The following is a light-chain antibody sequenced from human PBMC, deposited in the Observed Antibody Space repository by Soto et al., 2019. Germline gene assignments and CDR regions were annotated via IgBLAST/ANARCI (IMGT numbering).Light chain of an antibody. CDR3: QQYNNWPRT. CDR1: QSVSSSH. CDR2: GAS. V-gene: IGKV3-15*01. J-gene: IGKJ1*01. Sequence: EIVLTQSPGTVSLSPGERATLSCRASQSVSSSHLAWYQQKPGQAPRLLIYGASTRATGIPARFSGSGSGTEFTLTISSLQSEDFAVYYCQQYNNWPRTFGQGTKVDIK.